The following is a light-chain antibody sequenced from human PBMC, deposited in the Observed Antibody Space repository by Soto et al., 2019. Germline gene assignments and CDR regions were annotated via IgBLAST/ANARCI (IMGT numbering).Light chain of an antibody. CDR2: GAS. Sequence: EIVLTQSPGTLSLSPGERATLSCRASQSVSSSYLAWYQQKPGQAPRLLIYGASSRATGIPDRFSGSGSGTDFTLTISRLEPEDFAVYYCQQHGSSPWTFGQGPKVE. J-gene: IGKJ1*01. CDR3: QQHGSSPWT. V-gene: IGKV3-20*01. CDR1: QSVSSSY.